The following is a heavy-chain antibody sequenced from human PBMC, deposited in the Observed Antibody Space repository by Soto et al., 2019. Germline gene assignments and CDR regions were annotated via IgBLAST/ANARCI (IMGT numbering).Heavy chain of an antibody. CDR3: ARGVAEGVDP. CDR2: MSPNSGIT. D-gene: IGHD6-13*01. V-gene: IGHV1-8*01. J-gene: IGHJ5*02. CDR1: GNTFPSYD. Sequence: ASVKVSCKASGNTFPSYDINWVRQATGQRLEWMGWMSPNSGITDYSQKFQGRITMTRDSSISTAYLELSNLISEDTAVYYCARGVAEGVDPWGQGTLVTVSS.